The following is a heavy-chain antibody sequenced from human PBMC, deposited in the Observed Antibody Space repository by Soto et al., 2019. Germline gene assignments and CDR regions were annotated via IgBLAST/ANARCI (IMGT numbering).Heavy chain of an antibody. CDR2: IYWDGDK. J-gene: IGHJ4*02. D-gene: IGHD3-10*01. V-gene: IGHV2-5*02. Sequence: QITLKESGPTLVKPTQTLTLTCPFSGFSLSTTGVGVGWIRQPPGKALEWLALIYWDGDKRYSPSLKSRLTITKDTYKNQVVLTMTNMDPVDTATYDCAHTYRGFGELPFDYWGQGTLVTVSS. CDR1: GFSLSTTGVG. CDR3: AHTYRGFGELPFDY.